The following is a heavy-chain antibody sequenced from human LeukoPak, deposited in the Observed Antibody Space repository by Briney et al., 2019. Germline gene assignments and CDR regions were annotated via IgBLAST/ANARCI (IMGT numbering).Heavy chain of an antibody. Sequence: ASVKVSCKASGYXFNVYFMHWVRQAPGQGLEWMGWINPNSGGTNYAQKFQGRVTMTRDTSTSTAYMELSRLRSDDTAVYYCARDCGSYDYWGQGTLVTVSS. J-gene: IGHJ4*02. D-gene: IGHD1-26*01. CDR3: ARDCGSYDY. CDR2: INPNSGGT. CDR1: GYXFNVYF. V-gene: IGHV1-2*02.